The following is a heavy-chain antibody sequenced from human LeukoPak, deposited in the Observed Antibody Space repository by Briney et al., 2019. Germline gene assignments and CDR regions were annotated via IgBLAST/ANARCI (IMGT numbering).Heavy chain of an antibody. Sequence: PGGSLRLSCAASGFTFSSYAMHWVRQAPGKGLEWVAVISYDGSNKYYADSVKGRFTISRDNSKNTLYLQMNSLRAEDTAVYYCARGEISGSYFGHDAFDIWGQGTMVTVSS. CDR3: ARGEISGSYFGHDAFDI. CDR2: ISYDGSNK. J-gene: IGHJ3*02. D-gene: IGHD1-26*01. CDR1: GFTFSSYA. V-gene: IGHV3-30*04.